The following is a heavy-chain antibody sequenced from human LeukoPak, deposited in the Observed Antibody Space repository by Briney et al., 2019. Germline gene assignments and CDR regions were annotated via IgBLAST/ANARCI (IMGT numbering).Heavy chain of an antibody. D-gene: IGHD3-3*01. J-gene: IGHJ5*02. CDR1: DGSIRSTDY. Sequence: TSETLSLTCTVSDGSIRSTDYWGWIRQSPGKGLEWIGSLYFRGITYYNPSLKSRVTISVDRSKNQFSLKLSSVTAADTAVYYCARVGGKLRFLEAWGQGTLVTVSS. V-gene: IGHV4-39*07. CDR2: LYFRGIT. CDR3: ARVGGKLRFLEA.